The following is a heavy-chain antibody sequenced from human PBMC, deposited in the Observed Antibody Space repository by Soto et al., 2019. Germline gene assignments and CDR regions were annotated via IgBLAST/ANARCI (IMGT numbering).Heavy chain of an antibody. CDR3: AKDLDGSYHDLGDY. V-gene: IGHV3-30*18. Sequence: GGSLRLSCAASGFTFSSYGMHWVLQAPGKGLEWVAVISYDGSNKYYADSVKGRFTISRDNSKNTLYLQMNSLRAEDTAVYYCAKDLDGSYHDLGDYWGQGTLVTVSS. J-gene: IGHJ4*02. D-gene: IGHD1-26*01. CDR1: GFTFSSYG. CDR2: ISYDGSNK.